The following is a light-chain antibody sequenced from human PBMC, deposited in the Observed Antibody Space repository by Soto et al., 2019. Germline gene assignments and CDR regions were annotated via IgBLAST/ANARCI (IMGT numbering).Light chain of an antibody. Sequence: QSVLTQPPSASGTPGQRVTISCSGGSSNIKTNGVSWYQQVPGAAPKLLIYSNNQRPSGAPDRFSGSKSGTSASLAISGLQFEDEATYHCATWDDSLNGLIFGGGTKLTVL. CDR1: SSNIKTNG. CDR3: ATWDDSLNGLI. V-gene: IGLV1-44*01. CDR2: SNN. J-gene: IGLJ2*01.